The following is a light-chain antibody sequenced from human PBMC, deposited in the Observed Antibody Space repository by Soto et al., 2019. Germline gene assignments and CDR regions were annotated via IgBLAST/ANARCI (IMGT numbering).Light chain of an antibody. CDR2: VAS. CDR3: QQYNQWPPQYT. V-gene: IGKV3-15*01. CDR1: QSISSD. Sequence: EIVMTQSPATLSVSPGERATLSCRASQSISSDLAWYQQKPGQAPRLLIYVASTRATDIPARISGSGSGTDFTLTISSLQSEDFAVYYCQQYNQWPPQYTFGQGTKLEIK. J-gene: IGKJ2*01.